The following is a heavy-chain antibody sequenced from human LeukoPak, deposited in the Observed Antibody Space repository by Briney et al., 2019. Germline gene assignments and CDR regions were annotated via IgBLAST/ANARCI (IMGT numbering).Heavy chain of an antibody. Sequence: GGSLRLSCAASGFTVSSNYMSWVRQAPGKGLEWVSVIYSGGSTYYADSVKGRFTISRDNSKNTLYLQMNSLRAEDTAVYYCARDSDDFWSGYYEDYWGQGTLVTVSS. D-gene: IGHD3-3*01. CDR3: ARDSDDFWSGYYEDY. CDR1: GFTVSSNY. J-gene: IGHJ4*02. CDR2: IYSGGST. V-gene: IGHV3-66*02.